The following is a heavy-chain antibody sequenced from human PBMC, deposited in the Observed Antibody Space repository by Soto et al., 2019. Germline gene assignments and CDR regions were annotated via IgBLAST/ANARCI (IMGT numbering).Heavy chain of an antibody. V-gene: IGHV4-38-2*01. CDR1: GYSISSGYY. Sequence: SETLSLTCAVSGYSISSGYYWGWLRQPPGKGLEWIGSIYYGGSTYYNPSLNSRVTLSIDMTNNHVSLILNSVTAADTAVYYCARVGPWVPYYYDSSPYTFENWFDPWGQGALVTVSS. CDR2: IYYGGST. CDR3: ARVGPWVPYYYDSSPYTFENWFDP. D-gene: IGHD3-22*01. J-gene: IGHJ5*02.